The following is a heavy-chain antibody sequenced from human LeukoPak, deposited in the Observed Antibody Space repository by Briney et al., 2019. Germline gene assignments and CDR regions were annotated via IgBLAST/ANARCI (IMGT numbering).Heavy chain of an antibody. V-gene: IGHV3-74*03. CDR2: INTDGTVT. J-gene: IGHJ1*01. Sequence: GGPVTLPCAPWGFTYSKYWKLGPRQATGGALEGVSNINTDGTVTTHADPEKGQHTVSRDNADNAIFLQMNSVSGEDTAVYYCAPKQWLPPPPASGGQGTPVTVPS. CDR1: GFTYSKYW. CDR3: APKQWLPPPPAS. D-gene: IGHD6-19*01.